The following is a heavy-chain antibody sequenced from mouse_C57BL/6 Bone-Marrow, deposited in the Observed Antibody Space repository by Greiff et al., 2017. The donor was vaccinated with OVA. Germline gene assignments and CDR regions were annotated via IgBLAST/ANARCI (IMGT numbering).Heavy chain of an antibody. D-gene: IGHD2-1*01. V-gene: IGHV1-81*01. J-gene: IGHJ2*01. CDR3: ASYYGNCDY. CDR1: GYTFTSYG. CDR2: IYPRSGNT. Sequence: VNVVESGAELARPGASVKLSCKASGYTFTSYGISWVKQRTGQGLEWIGEIYPRSGNTYYNEKFKGKATLTADKSSSTAYMELRSLTSEDSAVYFCASYYGNCDYWGQGTTLTVSS.